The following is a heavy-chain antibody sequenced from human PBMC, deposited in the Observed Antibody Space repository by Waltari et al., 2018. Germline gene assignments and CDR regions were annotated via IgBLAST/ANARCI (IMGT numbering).Heavy chain of an antibody. J-gene: IGHJ6*02. CDR1: GGSISSNY. V-gene: IGHV4-4*07. CDR3: ARGTWNSYGLDS. Sequence: QLQLQESGPGLVKPSETLSLTCAVSGGSISSNYWSWIRQSPGKGLEWIGRISGSSGTTDYNPSLKSRVTISTDTSKTQFSLKLSSMTAADTAVYYCARGTWNSYGLDSWGQGVVVTVAS. CDR2: ISGSSGTT. D-gene: IGHD3-3*01.